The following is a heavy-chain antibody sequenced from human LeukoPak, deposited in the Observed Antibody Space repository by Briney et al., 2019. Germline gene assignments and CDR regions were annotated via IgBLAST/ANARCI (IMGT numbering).Heavy chain of an antibody. V-gene: IGHV1-69*02. CDR3: ARAYCNNGVCYNNWFDP. D-gene: IGHD2-8*01. CDR2: IIPILGIA. CDR1: GGTFSSYT. J-gene: IGHJ5*02. Sequence: SVKVSCKASGGTFSSYTISWVRQAPGQGLEWMGRIIPILGIANYAQKFQGRVTITADKSTSTAYMELSSLRSEDTALYYCARAYCNNGVCYNNWFDPWGQGTLVTVSS.